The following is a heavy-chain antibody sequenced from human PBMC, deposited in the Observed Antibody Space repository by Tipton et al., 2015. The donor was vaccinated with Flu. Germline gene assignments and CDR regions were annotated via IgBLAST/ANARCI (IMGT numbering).Heavy chain of an antibody. D-gene: IGHD6-13*01. CDR2: VSSDGANT. CDR1: GFTFSSYA. CDR3: ARILGSSWKERWFDP. V-gene: IGHV3-30*07. Sequence: SLRLSCVASGFTFSSYAMHWVRQAPGKGLEWVAVVSSDGANTYYADSVKGRFTISRDNSNNMIYLQMTSLRAEDTATYYCARILGSSWKERWFDPWGQGTLVAVSS. J-gene: IGHJ5*02.